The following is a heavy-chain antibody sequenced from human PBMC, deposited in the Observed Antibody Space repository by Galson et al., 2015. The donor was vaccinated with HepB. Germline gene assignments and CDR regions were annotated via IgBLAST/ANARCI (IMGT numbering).Heavy chain of an antibody. CDR3: APVGATTSDY. D-gene: IGHD1-26*01. Sequence: SLRLSCATSGFTFSSYAMSWVRQAPGKGLEWVSGISGSGGSTYYADSVKGRFTISRDNSKNTLYLQMNSLRAEDTAVYYCAPVGATTSDYWGQGTLVTVSS. V-gene: IGHV3-23*01. CDR2: ISGSGGST. CDR1: GFTFSSYA. J-gene: IGHJ4*02.